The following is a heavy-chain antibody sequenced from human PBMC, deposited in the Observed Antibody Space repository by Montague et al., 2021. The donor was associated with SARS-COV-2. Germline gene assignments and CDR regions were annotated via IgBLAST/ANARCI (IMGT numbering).Heavy chain of an antibody. D-gene: IGHD2-15*01. V-gene: IGHV4-59*01. CDR1: GGSISSYY. Sequence: SETLSLTCTVSGGSISSYYWSWIRQPPGKGLEWIGYIYYGGSTNYNPSLKSRVTISVDTSKNQFSLKLSSVTAADTAVYYCARRSLGYCSGGSCYSGYDYWGQGTLVTVSS. J-gene: IGHJ4*02. CDR3: ARRSLGYCSGGSCYSGYDY. CDR2: IYYGGST.